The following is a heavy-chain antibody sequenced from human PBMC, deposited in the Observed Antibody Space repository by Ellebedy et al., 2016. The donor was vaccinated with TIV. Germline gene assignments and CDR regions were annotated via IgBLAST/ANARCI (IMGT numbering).Heavy chain of an antibody. V-gene: IGHV1-2*02. CDR1: GYTFTGYY. CDR3: ATSIAAAGTRLHGYFDL. J-gene: IGHJ2*01. CDR2: INPNSGGT. D-gene: IGHD6-13*01. Sequence: ASVKVSCKASGYTFTGYYMHWVRQAPGQGLEWMGWINPNSGGTNYAQKFQGRVTMTRDTSISTAYMELSRLRSDDTAVYYCATSIAAAGTRLHGYFDLWGRGTLVTVSS.